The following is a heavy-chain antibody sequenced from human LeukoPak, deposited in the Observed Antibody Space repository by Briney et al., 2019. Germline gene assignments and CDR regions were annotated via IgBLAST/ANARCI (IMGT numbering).Heavy chain of an antibody. V-gene: IGHV3-13*01. D-gene: IGHD6-19*01. Sequence: GGSLRLSCAASGFTFSSYDMHWVRQATGKGLEWVSAIGTAGDTCYPGSVKGRFTISRENAKNSLYLQMNSPRAEDTAVYYCARVAESSGLSGMDVWGQGTTVTVSS. CDR3: ARVAESSGLSGMDV. CDR1: GFTFSSYD. J-gene: IGHJ6*02. CDR2: IGTAGDT.